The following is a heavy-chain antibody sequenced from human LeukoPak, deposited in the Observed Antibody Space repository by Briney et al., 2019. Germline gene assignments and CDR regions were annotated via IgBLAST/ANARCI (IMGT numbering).Heavy chain of an antibody. V-gene: IGHV3-15*01. D-gene: IGHD6-19*01. CDR2: IKRKNDGGTT. Sequence: PGGSLRLSRVASLLTFSDAWINWVRPAAGRGVEGVGRIKRKNDGGTTDCTPRVKGRFTISRDDSKNTVYLKMHGLKTDDTAVYYCLRYNSGWLWGQGTLVTVSS. J-gene: IGHJ4*02. CDR1: LLTFSDAW. CDR3: LRYNSGWL.